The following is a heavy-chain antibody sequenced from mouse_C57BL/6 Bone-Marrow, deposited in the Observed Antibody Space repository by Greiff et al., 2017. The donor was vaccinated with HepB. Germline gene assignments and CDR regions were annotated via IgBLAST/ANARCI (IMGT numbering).Heavy chain of an antibody. V-gene: IGHV1-62-2*01. Sequence: QVQLKESGAELVKPGASVKLSCKASGYTFTEYTIHWVKQRSGQGLEWIGWFYPGSGSIKYNEKFKDKATLTADKSSSTVYMELSRLTSEDSAVYFCARHEDWGLGYSNYGAWFAYWGQGTLVTVSA. J-gene: IGHJ3*01. CDR3: ARHEDWGLGYSNYGAWFAY. CDR2: FYPGSGSI. CDR1: GYTFTEYT. D-gene: IGHD2-5*01.